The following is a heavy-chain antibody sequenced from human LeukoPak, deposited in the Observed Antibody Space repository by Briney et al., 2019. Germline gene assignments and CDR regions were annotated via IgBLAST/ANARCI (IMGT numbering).Heavy chain of an antibody. CDR3: ARGYCSSTSCYLYNWYFVL. Sequence: PSETLSLTCTVSGGSISSYYWSWIRQPAGKGLEWIGRIYTSGSTNYNPSLKSRVTMSVDTSKNQFSLKLSSVTAADTAVYYCARGYCSSTSCYLYNWYFVLWGRGTLVTVSS. D-gene: IGHD2-2*01. CDR2: IYTSGST. V-gene: IGHV4-4*07. J-gene: IGHJ2*01. CDR1: GGSISSYY.